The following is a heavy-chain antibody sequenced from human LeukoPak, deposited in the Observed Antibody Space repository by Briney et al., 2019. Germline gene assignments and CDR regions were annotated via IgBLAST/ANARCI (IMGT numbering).Heavy chain of an antibody. CDR3: ARDPGSYYDSSGYYWSPPYFDY. J-gene: IGHJ4*02. CDR1: GYTFTGYY. D-gene: IGHD3-22*01. Sequence: ASVKVPCKASGYTFTGYYMHWVRQAPGQGLEWMGWINPNSGGTNYAQKFQGRVTMTRDTSISTAYMELRSLRSDDTAVYYCARDPGSYYDSSGYYWSPPYFDYWGQGTLVTVSS. V-gene: IGHV1-2*02. CDR2: INPNSGGT.